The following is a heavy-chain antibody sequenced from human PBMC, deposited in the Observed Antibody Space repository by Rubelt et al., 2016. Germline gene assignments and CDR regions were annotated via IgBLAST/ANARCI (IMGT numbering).Heavy chain of an antibody. Sequence: EVHLSESGGGLEQPGGSLRLSCAASGFTFGNYHLTWVRQAPGKGLVWVSSINGPGDRTYYADSVRGRFTIYRDNSKRTLYLQMNNLGAEDTAVYYCGKDSSTTVAADDFWGQGTLVTVSS. CDR2: INGPGDRT. J-gene: IGHJ4*02. D-gene: IGHD1-1*01. CDR1: GFTFGNYH. V-gene: IGHV3-23*01. CDR3: GKDSSTTVAADDF.